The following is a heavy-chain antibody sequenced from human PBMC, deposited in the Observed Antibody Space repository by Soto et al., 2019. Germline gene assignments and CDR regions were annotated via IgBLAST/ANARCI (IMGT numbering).Heavy chain of an antibody. Sequence: EVQLVESGGGLVQPGGSLRLSCAASGFTFSSYAMHWVRQAPGKGLEYVSAISSNGGSTYYANSVKGRFTISRDDSKNTLYLQMGSLRAEDMAVYYCARAGRDGYYFDYWGHGTLVTVSS. CDR3: ARAGRDGYYFDY. CDR2: ISSNGGST. CDR1: GFTFSSYA. D-gene: IGHD3-10*01. J-gene: IGHJ4*01. V-gene: IGHV3-64*01.